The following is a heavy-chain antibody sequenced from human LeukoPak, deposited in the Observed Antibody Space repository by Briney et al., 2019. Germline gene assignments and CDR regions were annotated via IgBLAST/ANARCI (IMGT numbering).Heavy chain of an antibody. V-gene: IGHV4-4*02. Sequence: SGTLSLTCAVSGGSISSSNWWSWVRQPPGKGLEWIGEIYHSGSTNYNPSLKSRVTISVDKSKNQFSLKLSSVTAADTAVYYCATRSYYSSGWYPYWGQGTLVTVSS. D-gene: IGHD6-19*01. CDR3: ATRSYYSSGWYPY. CDR2: IYHSGST. J-gene: IGHJ4*02. CDR1: GGSISSSNW.